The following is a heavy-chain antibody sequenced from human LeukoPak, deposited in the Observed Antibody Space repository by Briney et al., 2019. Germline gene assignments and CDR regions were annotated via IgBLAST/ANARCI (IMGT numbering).Heavy chain of an antibody. Sequence: PGGSLRLSCAASGFTFSSYAVSWVRQAPGKGLEWVSAISGSGGSTYYADSVKGRFTIPRDNSKNTLYLQMNSLRAEDTAVYYCAVQTTVPNDAFDIWGQGTMVTVSS. J-gene: IGHJ3*02. CDR1: GFTFSSYA. CDR2: ISGSGGST. CDR3: AVQTTVPNDAFDI. D-gene: IGHD4-17*01. V-gene: IGHV3-23*01.